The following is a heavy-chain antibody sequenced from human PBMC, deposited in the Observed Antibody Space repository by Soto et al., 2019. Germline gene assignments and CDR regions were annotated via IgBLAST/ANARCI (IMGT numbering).Heavy chain of an antibody. D-gene: IGHD3-22*01. CDR1: GVTFSDYW. J-gene: IGHJ3*02. CDR2: IKSKTDGGTT. CDR3: TTADPDYYDSSGYYLGPAFDI. Sequence: PGGSLRLSCAASGVTFSDYWMHWVRQAPGKGLEWVGRIKSKTDGGTTDYAAPVKGRFTISRDDSKNTLYLQMNSLKTEDTAVYYCTTADPDYYDSSGYYLGPAFDIWGQGTMVTVSS. V-gene: IGHV3-15*07.